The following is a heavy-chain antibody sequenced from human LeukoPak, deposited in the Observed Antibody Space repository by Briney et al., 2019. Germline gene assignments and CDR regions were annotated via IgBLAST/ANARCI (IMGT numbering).Heavy chain of an antibody. D-gene: IGHD3-3*01. CDR1: GFTFSSYA. Sequence: GGSLRLSCAASGFTFSSYAMSWFRQAPGKGLEGVSAISGSGGSTYYADSVKGRFTISRDNSKNTLYLQMNSLRAEDTAVYYCAKGPFGVVIMGGGIFDYWGQGTLVTVSS. V-gene: IGHV3-23*01. J-gene: IGHJ4*02. CDR2: ISGSGGST. CDR3: AKGPFGVVIMGGGIFDY.